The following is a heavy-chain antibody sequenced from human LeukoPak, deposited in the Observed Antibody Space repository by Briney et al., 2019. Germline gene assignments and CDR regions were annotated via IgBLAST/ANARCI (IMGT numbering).Heavy chain of an antibody. Sequence: SETLSLTCAVYGGSFSGYYWSWIRQPPGKGLEWIGEINHSGSTNYNPSLKSRVTISVDTSKNQFSLKLSSVTAADTAVYYCARPRGSGYYSRQHAFDIWGQGTMVTVSS. CDR2: INHSGST. J-gene: IGHJ3*02. CDR3: ARPRGSGYYSRQHAFDI. CDR1: GGSFSGYY. V-gene: IGHV4-34*01. D-gene: IGHD3-22*01.